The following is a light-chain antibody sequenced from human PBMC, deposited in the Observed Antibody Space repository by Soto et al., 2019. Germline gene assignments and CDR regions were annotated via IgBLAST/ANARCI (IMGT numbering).Light chain of an antibody. CDR1: SGDVGGYNF. V-gene: IGLV2-8*01. CDR3: SSYAGSRIFV. J-gene: IGLJ1*01. Sequence: QSALTQPPSASGSLGQSVTISCTGTSGDVGGYNFVSWYQQHPGKAPKLMIYEVIKRPSGVPDRFSGSKYANTASLTVSGLQTEDAAEYFCSSYAGSRIFVFGTGTKLTVL. CDR2: EVI.